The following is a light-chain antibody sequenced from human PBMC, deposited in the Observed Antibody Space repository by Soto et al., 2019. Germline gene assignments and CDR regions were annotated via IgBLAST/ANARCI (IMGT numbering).Light chain of an antibody. V-gene: IGKV4-1*01. CDR3: QQYYSVPRT. Sequence: DIQMTQSPSSLSASVGDRVTITCRASQSISSYLNWYQQKPGQPPKLLIYWASTRESGVPERFSGSGSGTGFTLTISSLQAEDVAVYYCQQYYSVPRTFGGGTKVEIK. CDR2: WAS. CDR1: QSISSY. J-gene: IGKJ4*01.